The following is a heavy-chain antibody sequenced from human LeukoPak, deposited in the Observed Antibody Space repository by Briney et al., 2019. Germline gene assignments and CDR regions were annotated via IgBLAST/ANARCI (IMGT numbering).Heavy chain of an antibody. V-gene: IGHV4-31*11. CDR2: IYYSGST. Sequence: SETLSLTCAVYGGSFSGYYWSWIRQHPGKGLEWIGYIYYSGSTYYNPSLKSRVTISVDTSKNQFSLKLSSVTAADTAVYYCARGSYDSDTPPIWYFDLWGRGTLVTVSS. CDR1: GGSFSGYY. D-gene: IGHD3-22*01. J-gene: IGHJ2*01. CDR3: ARGSYDSDTPPIWYFDL.